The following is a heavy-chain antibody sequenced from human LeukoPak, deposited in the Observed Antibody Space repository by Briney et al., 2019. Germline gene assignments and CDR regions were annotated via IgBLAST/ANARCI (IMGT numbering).Heavy chain of an antibody. CDR2: INHSGST. Sequence: PSETLSLTCAVYGGSFSGYYWSWIRQPPGKGLEWIGEINHSGSTNCNPSLKSRVTISVDMSKNQFSLNVSSVTAADTAVYYCASSPQKYYYDSSGYDFDYWGQGTLVTVSS. CDR3: ASSPQKYYYDSSGYDFDY. V-gene: IGHV4-34*01. CDR1: GGSFSGYY. J-gene: IGHJ4*02. D-gene: IGHD3-22*01.